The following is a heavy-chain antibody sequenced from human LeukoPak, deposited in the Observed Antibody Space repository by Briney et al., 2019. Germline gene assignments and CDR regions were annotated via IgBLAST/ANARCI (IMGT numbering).Heavy chain of an antibody. CDR2: INPDSGGT. D-gene: IGHD2-15*01. Sequence: ASVKVSCKASGYTFTSYGISWVRQAPGQGLEWMGWINPDSGGTNYAQKFQGRVTMTRDTSISTAYMELTRLRSDDTAVYYCARQRSGPYNWFDPWGQGTLVTVSS. CDR3: ARQRSGPYNWFDP. J-gene: IGHJ5*02. V-gene: IGHV1-2*02. CDR1: GYTFTSYG.